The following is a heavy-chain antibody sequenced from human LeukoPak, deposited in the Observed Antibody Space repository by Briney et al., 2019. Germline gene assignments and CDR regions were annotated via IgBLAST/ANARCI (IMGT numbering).Heavy chain of an antibody. Sequence: GSLRLSCAASGFTFSSYSMNWVRQAPGKGLEWVSSISSSSSYIYYADSVKGRFTISRDNAKNSLYLQMNSLRAEDTAVYYCARFDFYYYGMDVWGQGTTVTVSS. J-gene: IGHJ6*02. CDR2: ISSSSSYI. V-gene: IGHV3-21*01. CDR1: GFTFSSYS. CDR3: ARFDFYYYGMDV.